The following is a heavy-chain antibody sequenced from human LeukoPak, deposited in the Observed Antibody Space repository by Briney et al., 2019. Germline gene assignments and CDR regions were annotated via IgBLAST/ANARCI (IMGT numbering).Heavy chain of an antibody. CDR3: ARGAGNSYYYYYMDV. D-gene: IGHD4-23*01. CDR1: GGTFSSYA. V-gene: IGHV1-69*01. J-gene: IGHJ6*03. Sequence: GSSVKVYCKASGGTFSSYAISWVRQAPGQGLGWRGGIIPIFATADYAQKFQGRVTITADESTSTAYMELSSLRSEDTAVYYCARGAGNSYYYYYMDVWGKGTTVTVSS. CDR2: IIPIFATA.